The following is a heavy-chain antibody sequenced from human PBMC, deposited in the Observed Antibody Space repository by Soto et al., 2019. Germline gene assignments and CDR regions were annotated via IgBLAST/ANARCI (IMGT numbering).Heavy chain of an antibody. Sequence: QVQLVESGGGVVQPGRSLRLSCAASGFTFSSYGMHWVGQAPGTGLEWVAVISYDGGLKHYADSVKGRFTISRDNSKNMVLLQMNSLGAEDTAVYYCVSDRGYGHASVPYSWGQGTLVSVSS. V-gene: IGHV3-30*03. CDR3: VSDRGYGHASVPYS. CDR1: GFTFSSYG. D-gene: IGHD5-18*01. J-gene: IGHJ4*02. CDR2: ISYDGGLK.